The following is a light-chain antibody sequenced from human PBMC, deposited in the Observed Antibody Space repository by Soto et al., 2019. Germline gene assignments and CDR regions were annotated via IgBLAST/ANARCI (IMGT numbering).Light chain of an antibody. CDR2: EAS. V-gene: IGLV2-18*01. CDR3: SLYTRENTSV. Sequence: QSALTQPPSVSGSPGQSVTISCPGTSTDFVSYNRVSWYQQPPGTAPKLIIYEASNRPSGVPDRFSGSKSGNTASLTISGLQAADEADYYCSLYTRENTSVFGTGTKLTVL. CDR1: STDFVSYNR. J-gene: IGLJ1*01.